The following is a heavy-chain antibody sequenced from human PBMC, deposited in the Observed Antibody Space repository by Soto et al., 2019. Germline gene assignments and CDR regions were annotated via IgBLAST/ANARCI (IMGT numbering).Heavy chain of an antibody. CDR3: ARELYGDYYFDY. Sequence: ASVKVSCNASVYTFTGYYMHWVRQAPGQGLEWMGWINPNSGGTNYAQKFQGWVTMTRDTSISTAYMELSRLRSDDTAVYYCARELYGDYYFDYWGQGTLVTVSS. D-gene: IGHD4-17*01. CDR1: VYTFTGYY. J-gene: IGHJ4*02. V-gene: IGHV1-2*04. CDR2: INPNSGGT.